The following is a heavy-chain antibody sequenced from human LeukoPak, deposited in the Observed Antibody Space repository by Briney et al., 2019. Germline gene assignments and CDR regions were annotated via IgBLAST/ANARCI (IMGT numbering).Heavy chain of an antibody. Sequence: SETLSLTCTVSGGSISSYYWSWIRQPPGKGLEWIGYIYYSGSINYNPSLKSRVTISVDTSKNQFSLKLSSVTAADTAVYYCARHGSGYEYFDYWGQGTLVTVSS. CDR1: GGSISSYY. V-gene: IGHV4-59*08. J-gene: IGHJ4*02. CDR2: IYYSGSI. D-gene: IGHD5-12*01. CDR3: ARHGSGYEYFDY.